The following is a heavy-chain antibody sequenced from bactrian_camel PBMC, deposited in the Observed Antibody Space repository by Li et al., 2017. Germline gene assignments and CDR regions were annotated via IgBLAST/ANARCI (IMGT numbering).Heavy chain of an antibody. CDR1: GISASTYC. Sequence: VQLVESGGGSVLSGGSLRLTCEASGISASTYCMAWFRQVPGKQREAVACIDSDGTTNVADSVKGRFTISRDNAKNTVYLQMNSLKSEDTALYYCAAPKGPQRLWGEYYVWGQGTQVTVS. V-gene: IGHV3S53*01. D-gene: IGHD4*01. J-gene: IGHJ4*01. CDR3: AAPKGPQRLWGEYYV. CDR2: IDSDGTT.